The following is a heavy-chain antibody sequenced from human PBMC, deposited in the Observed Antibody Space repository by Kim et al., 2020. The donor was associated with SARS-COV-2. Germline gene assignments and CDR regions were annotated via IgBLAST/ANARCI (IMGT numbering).Heavy chain of an antibody. Sequence: YYHPSLKSRVTISGDTSKNQFSLKLNSVTTADTAVYYCARPMTSGWYGFDYWGQGTLVTVSS. J-gene: IGHJ4*02. CDR3: ARPMTSGWYGFDY. D-gene: IGHD6-19*01. V-gene: IGHV4-39*01.